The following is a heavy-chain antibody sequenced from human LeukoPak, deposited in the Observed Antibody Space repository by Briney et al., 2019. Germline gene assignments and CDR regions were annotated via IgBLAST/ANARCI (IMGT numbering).Heavy chain of an antibody. CDR2: ISGSDSST. D-gene: IGHD6-19*01. CDR1: GFTFSSYA. V-gene: IGHV3-23*01. CDR3: ARDRYSTGRSPDY. Sequence: PGGSLRLSCAASGFTFSSYAMNWVRQAPGKGLEWVSLISGSDSSTYYTDSVKGRFTISRDNSKNTLYLQMNSLRVDDTAVYFCARDRYSTGRSPDYWGQGTLVIVSS. J-gene: IGHJ4*02.